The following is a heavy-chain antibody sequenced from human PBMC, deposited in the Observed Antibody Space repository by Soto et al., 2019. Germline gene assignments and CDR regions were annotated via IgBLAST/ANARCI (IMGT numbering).Heavy chain of an antibody. CDR1: GGTFSTYA. CDR3: ARSLGLEYYYGMDV. D-gene: IGHD1-1*01. V-gene: IGHV1-69*12. J-gene: IGHJ6*02. Sequence: QVQLVQSGAEVKKPGSPVMVSCKASGGTFSTYAINWVRQAPGQGLEWMGGIVPIFDTPSYAQRFQGRVTITADESTSTAYRELRSLTSEDTAVYYCARSLGLEYYYGMDVWGQGTTVTVSS. CDR2: IVPIFDTP.